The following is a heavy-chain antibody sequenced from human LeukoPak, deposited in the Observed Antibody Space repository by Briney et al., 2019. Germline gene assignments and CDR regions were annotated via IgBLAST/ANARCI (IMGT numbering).Heavy chain of an antibody. V-gene: IGHV3-21*01. CDR1: GFTFSSYS. CDR2: ISSSSSYI. Sequence: GGSLRLSCAASGFTFSSYSMNWVRQAPGKGLEWVSSISSSSSYIYYADSVKGRFTISRDNAKNSLYLQMNSLRAEDTAVYYCARDYRGSAYPRTFDYWGQGTLVTVSS. D-gene: IGHD5-12*01. CDR3: ARDYRGSAYPRTFDY. J-gene: IGHJ4*02.